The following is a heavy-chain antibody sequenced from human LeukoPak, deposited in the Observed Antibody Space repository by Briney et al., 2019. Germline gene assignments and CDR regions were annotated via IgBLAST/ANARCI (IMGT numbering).Heavy chain of an antibody. Sequence: PGGSLRLSCAVSGLTFSSYWMHWVRQTPGKGLVWVSRINSDGSSTNYADSVKGRFTISRDNAKNTLYLQMNSLRAENTAVYYCARGGYCSSTSCFLIDPWGQGTLVTVSS. D-gene: IGHD2-2*01. CDR2: INSDGSST. CDR3: ARGGYCSSTSCFLIDP. V-gene: IGHV3-74*01. CDR1: GLTFSSYW. J-gene: IGHJ5*02.